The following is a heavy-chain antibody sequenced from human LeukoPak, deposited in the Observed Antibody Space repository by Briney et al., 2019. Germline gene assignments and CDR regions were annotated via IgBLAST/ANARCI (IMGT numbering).Heavy chain of an antibody. CDR2: IYYGGTT. J-gene: IGHJ5*02. CDR3: ARHFDEYCSSISCIRGGWFDP. Sequence: SETLSLTCTVSGDSISSNSYYWAWIRQPPGKGLEWLGSIYYGGTTYYNPSLKSRLTILVDTSNQFSLRLSSVTAADTAVYYCARHFDEYCSSISCIRGGWFDPWGQGTLVTVSS. V-gene: IGHV4-39*01. D-gene: IGHD2-2*01. CDR1: GDSISSNSYY.